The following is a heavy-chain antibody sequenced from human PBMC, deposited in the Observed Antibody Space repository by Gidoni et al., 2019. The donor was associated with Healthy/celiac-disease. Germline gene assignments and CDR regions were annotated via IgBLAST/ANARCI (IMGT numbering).Heavy chain of an antibody. D-gene: IGHD6-19*01. CDR1: GGSISSYY. CDR3: ARGSVVAGHPLYAFDI. J-gene: IGHJ3*02. CDR2: IYYSGST. Sequence: GPGLVKPSETLSLTCTVSGGSISSYYWSWIRQPPGKGLEWIGYIYYSGSTNYNPSLKSRVTISVDTSKNQFSLKLSSVTAADTAVYYCARGSVVAGHPLYAFDIWGQGTMVTVSS. V-gene: IGHV4-59*01.